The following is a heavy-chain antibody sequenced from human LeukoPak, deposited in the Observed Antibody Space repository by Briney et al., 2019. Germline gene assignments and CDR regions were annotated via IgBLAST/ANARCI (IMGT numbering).Heavy chain of an antibody. CDR3: AREAAANGVFDY. V-gene: IGHV3-30-3*01. D-gene: IGHD6-25*01. CDR2: ISYDGSNK. J-gene: IGHJ4*02. CDR1: GFTFSSYA. Sequence: PGGSLRLSCAASGFTFSSYAMSWVRQAPGKGLEGVAVISYDGSNKYYADSVKGRFTISRDNSKNTLYLQMNSLRAEDTAVYYCAREAAANGVFDYWGQGTLVTVSS.